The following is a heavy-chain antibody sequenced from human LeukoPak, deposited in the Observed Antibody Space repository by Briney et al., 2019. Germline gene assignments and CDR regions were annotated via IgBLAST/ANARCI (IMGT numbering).Heavy chain of an antibody. CDR1: GYTFTDYG. Sequence: ASVKVSCKTSGYTFTDYGITWVRQAPGQGLEWMGWISGYNGDTNYARKLQGRVTMTTDTSTSTAYMQLRSLRSDDTAVYYCARAPGYYGMDVWGQGTTVTVSS. CDR2: ISGYNGDT. V-gene: IGHV1-18*01. D-gene: IGHD7-27*01. J-gene: IGHJ6*02. CDR3: ARAPGYYGMDV.